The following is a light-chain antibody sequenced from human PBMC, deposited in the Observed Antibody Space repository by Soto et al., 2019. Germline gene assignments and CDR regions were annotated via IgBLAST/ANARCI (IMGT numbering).Light chain of an antibody. Sequence: QSVLTQPPSVSAAPGQKVTISCSGTTSNIGDNYVSWYQQLPGTAPKLLVYDNNKRPSGIPDRFSGSKSGTSDTLGITGLQIGDEADYYCGTWDNSMRTGVLGTGTKVTVL. CDR3: GTWDNSMRTGV. V-gene: IGLV1-51*01. CDR2: DNN. CDR1: TSNIGDNY. J-gene: IGLJ1*01.